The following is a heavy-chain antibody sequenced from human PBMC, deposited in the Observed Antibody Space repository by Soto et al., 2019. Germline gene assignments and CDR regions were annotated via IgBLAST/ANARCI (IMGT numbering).Heavy chain of an antibody. CDR1: GVALSNYA. CDR2: ISASGYSA. V-gene: IGHV3-23*01. J-gene: IGHJ4*02. Sequence: PGRSLGLSCSASGVALSNYAITWAGQAPGKGLEWVSTISASGYSAYYGGAVKGRFTTSRDNSKSTLYLQMNRLRADDTAVYDCHKRDKIWHLFHDWGRG. CDR3: HKRDKIWHLFHD.